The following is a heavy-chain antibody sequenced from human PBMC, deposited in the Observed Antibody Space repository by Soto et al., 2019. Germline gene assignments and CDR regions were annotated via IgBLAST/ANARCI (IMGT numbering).Heavy chain of an antibody. CDR3: ARVGGAYDFVWGSYRYTLFDY. CDR2: INHSGST. V-gene: IGHV4-34*01. D-gene: IGHD3-16*02. CDR1: GGSFSGYY. Sequence: QVQLQQWGAGLLKPSETLSLTCAVYGGSFSGYYWSWIRQPPGKGLEWIGEINHSGSTNYNPSLKSRVTISVDTSKNQFSLKLSSVTAADTAVNYCARVGGAYDFVWGSYRYTLFDYWGQGTLVTVSS. J-gene: IGHJ4*02.